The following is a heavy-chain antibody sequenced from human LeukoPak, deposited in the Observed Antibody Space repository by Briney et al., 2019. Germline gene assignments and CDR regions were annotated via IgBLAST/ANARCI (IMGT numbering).Heavy chain of an antibody. Sequence: GSLTLSCAASGFTFSSYVMHWVRQAPGKGLEWVAGISYDGTNKHYADSVKGRFTISRDNSKNTLFLQMNSLRPEDTAVHYCAKRGYSGYDLDYWGQGTLVAASS. V-gene: IGHV3-30*18. CDR1: GFTFSSYV. CDR3: AKRGYSGYDLDY. D-gene: IGHD5-12*01. CDR2: ISYDGTNK. J-gene: IGHJ4*02.